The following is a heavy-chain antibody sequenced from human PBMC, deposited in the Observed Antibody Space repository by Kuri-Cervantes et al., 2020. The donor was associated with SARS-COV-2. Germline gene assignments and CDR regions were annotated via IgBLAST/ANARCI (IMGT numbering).Heavy chain of an antibody. V-gene: IGHV3-11*04. CDR1: GFIFSDYY. CDR2: IGPSGTTK. D-gene: IGHD2-8*01. CDR3: ARGGEDFVQETRNWFEP. Sequence: GGSLRLPCTASGFIFSDYYMTWIRQAPGKGLEWVSNIGPSGTTKYYADSVKGRFTISRDNAKNSLYLQMSSLRAEDTAVYYCARGGEDFVQETRNWFEPWGRGTQVTVSS. J-gene: IGHJ5*02.